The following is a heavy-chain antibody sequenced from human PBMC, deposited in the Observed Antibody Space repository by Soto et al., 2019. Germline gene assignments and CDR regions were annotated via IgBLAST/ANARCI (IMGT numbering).Heavy chain of an antibody. CDR1: GGSISSYY. V-gene: IGHV4-59*01. J-gene: IGHJ5*02. CDR3: ARLSSIAARPPWGRWRGNWFDP. Sequence: LSLTCTVSGGSISSYYWSWIRQPPGKGLEWIGYIYYSGSTNYNPSLKSRVTISVDTSKNQFSLKLSSVTAADTAVYYCARLSSIAARPPWGRWRGNWFDPWGQGTLVTVSS. D-gene: IGHD6-6*01. CDR2: IYYSGST.